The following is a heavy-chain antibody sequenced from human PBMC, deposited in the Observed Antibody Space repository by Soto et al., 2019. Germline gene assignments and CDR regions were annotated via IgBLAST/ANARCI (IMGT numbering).Heavy chain of an antibody. Sequence: SETLSLTCAVYGGSFSGYYWSWIRQPPGKGLEWIGEINHSGSTNYNPSLKSRVTISVDTSKNQFSLKLSSVTAADTAVYYCARGDYDFWSGYYTQWDYYYYMDVWGKGTTVTVSS. CDR3: ARGDYDFWSGYYTQWDYYYYMDV. CDR2: INHSGST. V-gene: IGHV4-34*01. D-gene: IGHD3-3*01. J-gene: IGHJ6*03. CDR1: GGSFSGYY.